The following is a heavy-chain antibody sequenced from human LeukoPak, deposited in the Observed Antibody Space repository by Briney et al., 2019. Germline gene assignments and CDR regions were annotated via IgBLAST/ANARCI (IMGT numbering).Heavy chain of an antibody. Sequence: SETLSLTCTVSGGSISSYYWSWIRQPPGKGLEWIGYIYYSGSTNYNPSLKSRVTISPDTSKNQFSLKLSSVTAADTAVYYCARGLSSSTWYSYYFDYWGQGILVTVSS. D-gene: IGHD6-13*01. V-gene: IGHV4-59*01. CDR3: ARGLSSSTWYSYYFDY. J-gene: IGHJ4*02. CDR2: IYYSGST. CDR1: GGSISSYY.